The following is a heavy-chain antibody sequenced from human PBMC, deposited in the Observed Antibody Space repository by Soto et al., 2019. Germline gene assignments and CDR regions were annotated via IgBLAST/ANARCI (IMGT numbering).Heavy chain of an antibody. D-gene: IGHD1-1*01. CDR3: ASPTKEIDY. CDR1: GFTFSSYA. V-gene: IGHV3-30-3*01. CDR2: VWYDGSQT. Sequence: GGSLRLSCAASGFTFSSYAMHWVRQAPGKGLEWVAVVWYDGSQTYYADSVKGRFTISRDNSKNMVFLQMNSLRPEDTAVYYCASPTKEIDYWGQGNLVTVSS. J-gene: IGHJ4*02.